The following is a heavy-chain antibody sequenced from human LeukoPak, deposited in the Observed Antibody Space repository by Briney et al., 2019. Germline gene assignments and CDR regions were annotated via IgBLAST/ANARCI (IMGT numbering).Heavy chain of an antibody. CDR2: IYYSGNT. J-gene: IGHJ4*02. V-gene: IGHV4-59*01. Sequence: SETLSLTCTVSGYSISSGYYWSWIRQPPGKGLEWIGFIYYSGNTNYNPSLKSRVTISVDTSKNQFSLKLSSMTAADTAVYYCARGALLWFGDRMEYYFDYWGQGTLLTVSS. D-gene: IGHD3-10*01. CDR3: ARGALLWFGDRMEYYFDY. CDR1: GYSISSGYY.